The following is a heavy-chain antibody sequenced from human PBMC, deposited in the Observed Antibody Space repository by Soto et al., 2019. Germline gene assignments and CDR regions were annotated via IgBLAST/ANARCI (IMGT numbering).Heavy chain of an antibody. Sequence: SETLSLTCTVSGGSVSNSNYYWGWIRQSPGKGLEWIGSVYYRWRSYSKSSVKSRVTISVDTSKNQFSLNLNSVTASDTVVYYCVSQRTSVLTQAYFDYWGPGALVTV. D-gene: IGHD2-8*01. V-gene: IGHV4-39*01. CDR2: VYYRWRS. J-gene: IGHJ4*02. CDR1: GGSVSNSNYY. CDR3: VSQRTSVLTQAYFDY.